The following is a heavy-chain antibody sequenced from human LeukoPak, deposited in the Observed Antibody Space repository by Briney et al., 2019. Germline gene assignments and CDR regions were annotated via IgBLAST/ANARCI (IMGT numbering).Heavy chain of an antibody. CDR2: IIPILGIA. J-gene: IGHJ4*02. CDR3: ARGGFKFDY. Sequence: ASVKVSCKASGYTFTSYDINWVRQAPGQGLEWMGRIIPILGIANYAQKFQGRVTITADKSTSTAYMELSSLRSEDTAVYYCARGGFKFDYWGQGTLVTVSS. V-gene: IGHV1-69*04. CDR1: GYTFTSYD.